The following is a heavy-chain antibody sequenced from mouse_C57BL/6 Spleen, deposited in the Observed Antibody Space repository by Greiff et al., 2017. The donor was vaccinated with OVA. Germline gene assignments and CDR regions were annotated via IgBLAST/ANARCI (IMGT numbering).Heavy chain of an antibody. D-gene: IGHD2-1*01. V-gene: IGHV1-85*01. J-gene: IGHJ4*01. CDR1: GYTFTSYD. Sequence: QVQLKESGPELVKPGASVKLSCKASGYTFTSYDINWVKQRPGQGLEWIGWIYPRDGSTKYNEKFKGKATLTVDTSSSTAYMELHSLTSEDSAVYFCAREGYYGKDAMDYWGQGTSVTVSS. CDR3: AREGYYGKDAMDY. CDR2: IYPRDGST.